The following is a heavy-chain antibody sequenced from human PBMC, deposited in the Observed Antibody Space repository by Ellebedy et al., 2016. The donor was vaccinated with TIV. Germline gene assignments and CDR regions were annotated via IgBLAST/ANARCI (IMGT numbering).Heavy chain of an antibody. D-gene: IGHD2-2*01. CDR3: TRGPAPSGYGMDV. Sequence: MPSETLSLTCAVYGGSFTGYFWSWIRQPPGKGLEWIGEVNPSGTTNDNPSLKSRVTMSLDASKNQFSLKLSSVTAADTAVYYCTRGPAPSGYGMDVWGQGTTVTVSS. J-gene: IGHJ6*02. V-gene: IGHV4-34*01. CDR2: VNPSGTT. CDR1: GGSFTGYF.